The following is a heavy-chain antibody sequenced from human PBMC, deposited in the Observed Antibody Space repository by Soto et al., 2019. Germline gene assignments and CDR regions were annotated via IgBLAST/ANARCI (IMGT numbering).Heavy chain of an antibody. CDR3: AKDLYSSSWYSYDVGMDV. Sequence: QVQLVESGGGVVQPGRSLRLSCAASGFTFSSYGMHWVRQAPGKGLEWVAVIAYEGSNKYYADSVKGRCTISRDNSKNTLYLQMNSLRAEDTAVYYCAKDLYSSSWYSYDVGMDVWGQGTTVTVSS. J-gene: IGHJ6*02. D-gene: IGHD6-13*01. V-gene: IGHV3-30*18. CDR1: GFTFSSYG. CDR2: IAYEGSNK.